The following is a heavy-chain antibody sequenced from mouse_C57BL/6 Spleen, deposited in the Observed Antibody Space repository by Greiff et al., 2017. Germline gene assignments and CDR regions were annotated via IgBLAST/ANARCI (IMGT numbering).Heavy chain of an antibody. CDR3: AIGLTTDYAMDY. CDR2: IHPSDSDT. Sequence: QVQLQQSGAELVKPGASVKVSCKASGYTFTSYWMHWVKQRPGQGLEWIGRIHPSDSDTNYNQKFKGNATLTVDKSCSTPYMQISSLTSEDSEVYYCAIGLTTDYAMDYWGQGTSVTVAS. J-gene: IGHJ4*01. V-gene: IGHV1-74*01. CDR1: GYTFTSYW. D-gene: IGHD1-1*01.